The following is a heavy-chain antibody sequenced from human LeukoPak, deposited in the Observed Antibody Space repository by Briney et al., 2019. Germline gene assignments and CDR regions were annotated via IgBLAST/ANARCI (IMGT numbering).Heavy chain of an antibody. D-gene: IGHD2-15*01. V-gene: IGHV5-51*01. Sequence: GGSLKISCRGSGYVFSSYWIGWVRQMPGKGLEWMGIIFLGDSDTRYSPSFQGQVTISDDKSINTAYLHWSSLEASDTAIYYCARGFGYAGNYFDFWGQGTLVTVSS. CDR3: ARGFGYAGNYFDF. CDR1: GYVFSSYW. J-gene: IGHJ4*02. CDR2: IFLGDSDT.